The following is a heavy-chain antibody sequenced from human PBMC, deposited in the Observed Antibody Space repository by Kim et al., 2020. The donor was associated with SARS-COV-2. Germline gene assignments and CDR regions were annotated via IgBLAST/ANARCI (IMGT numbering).Heavy chain of an antibody. CDR3: ARGGGYNWNDQGLADV. CDR1: GYTFTSYA. D-gene: IGHD1-1*01. J-gene: IGHJ6*02. V-gene: IGHV1-3*01. CDR2: INAGNGNT. Sequence: ASVKVSCKASGYTFTSYAMHWVRQAPGQRLEWMGWINAGNGNTKYSQKFQGRVTITRDTSASTAYMELSSLRSEDTAVYYCARGGGYNWNDQGLADVWGQGTTVTISS.